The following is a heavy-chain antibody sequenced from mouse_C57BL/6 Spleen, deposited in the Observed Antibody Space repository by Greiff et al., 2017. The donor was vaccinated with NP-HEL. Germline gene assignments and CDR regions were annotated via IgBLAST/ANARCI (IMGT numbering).Heavy chain of an antibody. CDR1: GYAFSSSW. D-gene: IGHD3-1*01. CDR2: IYPGDGDT. CDR3: APTGTDYFDY. J-gene: IGHJ2*01. Sequence: QVQLQQSGPELVKPGASVKISCKASGYAFSSSWMNWVKQRPGKGLEWIGRIYPGDGDTNYNGKFKGKATLTADKSSSTAYMQLSSLTSEDSAVYFCAPTGTDYFDYWGQGTTPTGPS. V-gene: IGHV1-82*01.